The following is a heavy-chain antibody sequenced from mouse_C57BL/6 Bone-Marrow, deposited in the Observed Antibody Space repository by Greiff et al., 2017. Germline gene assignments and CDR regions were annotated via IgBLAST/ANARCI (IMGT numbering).Heavy chain of an antibody. CDR1: GFNIKDDY. Sequence: VQLKESGAELVRPGASVKLSCTASGFNIKDDYMHWVKQRPEQGLEWIGWIDPENGDTEYASKFQGKATITADTSSNTAYLQLSSLTSEDTAVYYCTPPWSFDVWGTGTTVTVSS. CDR2: IDPENGDT. J-gene: IGHJ1*03. CDR3: TPPWSFDV. V-gene: IGHV14-4*01.